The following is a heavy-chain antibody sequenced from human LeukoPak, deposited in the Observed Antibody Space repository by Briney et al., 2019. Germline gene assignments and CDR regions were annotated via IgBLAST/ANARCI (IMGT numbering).Heavy chain of an antibody. CDR1: GYTFTGYY. D-gene: IGHD6-19*01. CDR3: ARDRRQWLVGGGVGPHNYYYYYYMDV. Sequence: ASVKVSCKASGYTFTGYYIYWVRQAPGQGLEWMGWINPNSGVTNYAQKFQGRVTMTRDTSINTAYMELSRLRSDDTAVYYCARDRRQWLVGGGVGPHNYYYYYYMDVWGKGTTVTVSS. V-gene: IGHV1-2*02. J-gene: IGHJ6*03. CDR2: INPNSGVT.